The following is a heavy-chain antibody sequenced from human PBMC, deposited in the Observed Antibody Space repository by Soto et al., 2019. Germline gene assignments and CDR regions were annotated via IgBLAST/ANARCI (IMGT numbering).Heavy chain of an antibody. J-gene: IGHJ6*02. CDR2: ISYSGST. V-gene: IGHV4-59*01. CDR1: GGSISSYY. Sequence: QVQLQESGPGLVKPSETLSLTCTVSGGSISSYYWSWIRQPPGKGLEWIGYISYSGSTNYNPSLKSRVTTSVDTSKTRFSLKLSCVTAADTAVYYCAREGVSSSLYYYYGLDVWGQGTTVTVSS. D-gene: IGHD6-13*01. CDR3: AREGVSSSLYYYYGLDV.